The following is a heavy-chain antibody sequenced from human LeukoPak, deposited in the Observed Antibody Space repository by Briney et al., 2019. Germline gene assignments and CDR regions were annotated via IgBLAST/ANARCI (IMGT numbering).Heavy chain of an antibody. J-gene: IGHJ3*02. D-gene: IGHD2/OR15-2a*01. CDR1: GYTFTSYG. CDR3: ARGYDRISSAFDI. V-gene: IGHV1-8*02. Sequence: GASVKVSCKASGYTFTSYGISWVRQATGQGLEWMGWMNPNSGNTGYAQKFQGRVTMTRNTSISTAYMELSSLRSEDTAVYYCARGYDRISSAFDIWGQGTMVTVSS. CDR2: MNPNSGNT.